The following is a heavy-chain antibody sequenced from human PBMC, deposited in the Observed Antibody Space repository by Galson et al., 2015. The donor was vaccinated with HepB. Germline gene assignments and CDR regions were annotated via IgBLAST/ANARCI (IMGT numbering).Heavy chain of an antibody. CDR3: AGAPLLDYDFGSGYPNSGALDGMDV. CDR1: GFTFSSYG. J-gene: IGHJ6*02. D-gene: IGHD3-3*01. Sequence: SLRLSCAASGFTFSSYGMHWVRQAPGKGLEWVEVIWYDGSNKYYADSVKGRVTISRDNSKNTMYLQMNSLRAEDTAVYYCAGAPLLDYDFGSGYPNSGALDGMDVWGQGTTVTVSS. V-gene: IGHV3-33*01. CDR2: IWYDGSNK.